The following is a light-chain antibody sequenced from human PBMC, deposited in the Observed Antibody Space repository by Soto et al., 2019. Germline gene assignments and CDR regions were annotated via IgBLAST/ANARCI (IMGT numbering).Light chain of an antibody. J-gene: IGKJ1*01. V-gene: IGKV2-28*01. Sequence: DIVMTQSPLSLPVTPGEPASISCRSSQSLLHSNGYNYLDWYLQKPGQSPQLLNFWGSNRASGVPDRFSGSGSGTDFKLKISRVEGDDFGVYYCMQALQTPWTFDQGTKVDIK. CDR3: MQALQTPWT. CDR1: QSLLHSNGYNY. CDR2: WGS.